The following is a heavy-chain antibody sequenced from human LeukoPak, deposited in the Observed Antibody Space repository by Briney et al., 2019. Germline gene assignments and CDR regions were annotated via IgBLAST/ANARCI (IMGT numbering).Heavy chain of an antibody. CDR3: ARVGYCSSTSCYSYFDY. V-gene: IGHV1-69*13. D-gene: IGHD2-2*01. Sequence: SVKVSCKASGGTFSSYAISWVRQAPGQGLEWMGGIIPIFGTANYAQKFQGRVTITACESTRTAYMELSSLRSEDTAVYYCARVGYCSSTSCYSYFDYWGQGTLVTVSS. J-gene: IGHJ4*02. CDR1: GGTFSSYA. CDR2: IIPIFGTA.